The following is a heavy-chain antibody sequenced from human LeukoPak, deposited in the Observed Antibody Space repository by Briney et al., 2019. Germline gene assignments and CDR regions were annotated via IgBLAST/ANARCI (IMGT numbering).Heavy chain of an antibody. CDR2: IYYSGST. Sequence: SETLSLTCTVSGGSISSYYWSWIRQPPGKGLEWIGYIYYSGSTNYNPSLKSRVTISVDTSKNQFSLKLSSVTAADTAVYYCARRGAYCGGDCQDYWGQGTLVTVSS. V-gene: IGHV4-59*08. CDR1: GGSISSYY. D-gene: IGHD2-21*02. J-gene: IGHJ4*02. CDR3: ARRGAYCGGDCQDY.